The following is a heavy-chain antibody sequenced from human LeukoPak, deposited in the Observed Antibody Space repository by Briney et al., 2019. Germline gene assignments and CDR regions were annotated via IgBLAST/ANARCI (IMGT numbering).Heavy chain of an antibody. D-gene: IGHD3-22*01. CDR1: GGSIMVAAYS. CDR2: IYTSGST. V-gene: IGHV4-4*07. J-gene: IGHJ3*02. CDR3: ARVVAPRSGYYLDAFDI. Sequence: PSETLSLTCTVSGGSIMVAAYSWSWIRQPAGKGLEWIGRIYTSGSTNYNPSLKSRVTMSVDTSKNQFSLKLSSVTAADTAVYYCARVVAPRSGYYLDAFDIWGQGTMVTVSS.